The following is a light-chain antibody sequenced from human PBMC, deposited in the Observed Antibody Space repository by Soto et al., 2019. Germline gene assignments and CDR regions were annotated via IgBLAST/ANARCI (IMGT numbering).Light chain of an antibody. CDR1: QTISTY. J-gene: IGKJ4*01. V-gene: IGKV1-39*01. Sequence: DIQMPQSPSSLSASVGDRVTISGRASQTISTYLHWYQHKPGRVPRPLISAVCTLQSGVPGRFRGSGSETEFTLTITYLQAVDFATYYCQQGYSVHALTFGGGPKV. CDR2: AVC. CDR3: QQGYSVHALT.